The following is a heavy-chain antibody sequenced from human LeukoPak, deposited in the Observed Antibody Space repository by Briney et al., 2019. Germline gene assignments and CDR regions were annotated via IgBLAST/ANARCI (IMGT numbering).Heavy chain of an antibody. CDR1: GYTFTSHG. V-gene: IGHV1-18*01. D-gene: IGHD4-17*01. J-gene: IGHJ4*02. CDR2: ISAYNGNT. CDR3: ARDATHDYGDYFDY. Sequence: GASVKVSCKASGYTFTSHGISWVRQAPGQGLEWMGWISAYNGNTNYAQKLQGRVTMTTDTSTSTAYMELRSLRSDDTAVYYCARDATHDYGDYFDYWGQGTLVTVSS.